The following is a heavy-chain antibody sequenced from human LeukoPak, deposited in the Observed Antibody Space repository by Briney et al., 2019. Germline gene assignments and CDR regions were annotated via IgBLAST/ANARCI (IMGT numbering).Heavy chain of an antibody. CDR2: MNPNSGNT. CDR3: ARGTYSSPSGHSWFDP. D-gene: IGHD6-6*01. CDR1: GYTFTSYD. J-gene: IGHJ5*02. Sequence: ASVKVSCKASGYTFTSYDINWVRQATGQGLEWMGWMNPNSGNTGYAQKFQGRVTITRNTSISTAYMELSSLRSEDTAVYYCARGTYSSPSGHSWFDPWGQGTLVTVSS. V-gene: IGHV1-8*03.